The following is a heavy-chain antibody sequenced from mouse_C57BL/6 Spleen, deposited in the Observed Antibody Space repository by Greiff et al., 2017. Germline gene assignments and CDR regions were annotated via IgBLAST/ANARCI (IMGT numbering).Heavy chain of an antibody. CDR1: GYTFTNYW. D-gene: IGHD2-3*01. Sequence: VKLMESGAELVRPGTSVKMSCKASGYTFTNYWIGWAKQRPGHGLEWIGDIYPGGGYTNYNEKFKGKATLTADKSSSTAYMQFSSLTSEDSAIYYCARSWGNDGYYVLAYWGQGTLVTVSA. V-gene: IGHV1-63*01. CDR3: ARSWGNDGYYVLAY. J-gene: IGHJ3*01. CDR2: IYPGGGYT.